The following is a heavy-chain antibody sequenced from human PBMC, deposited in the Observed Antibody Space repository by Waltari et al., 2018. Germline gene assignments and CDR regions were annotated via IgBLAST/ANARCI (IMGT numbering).Heavy chain of an antibody. J-gene: IGHJ4*02. CDR2: ISGSGGST. CDR3: AKDLGAVAGNFDY. D-gene: IGHD6-19*01. Sequence: KLVESGGGLVQPGGSLRPSCEASGFTLRGYAMSWVRQAPGKGLEWVSAISGSGGSTYYADSVKGRFTISRDNSKNTLYLQMNSLRAEDTAVYYCAKDLGAVAGNFDYWGQGTLVTVSS. CDR1: GFTLRGYA. V-gene: IGHV3-23*04.